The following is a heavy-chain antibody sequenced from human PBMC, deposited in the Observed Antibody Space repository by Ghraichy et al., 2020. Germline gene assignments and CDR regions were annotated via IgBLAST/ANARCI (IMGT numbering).Heavy chain of an antibody. CDR1: GFTFSSYS. Sequence: LSLTCAASGFTFSSYSMNWVRQAPGKGLEWVSYISSSSSTIYYADSVKGRFTISRDNAKNSLYLQMNSLRDEDTAVYYCARDSPRSEYQLLFFESQADIEAVVDYGMDVWGQGTTVTVSS. D-gene: IGHD2-2*01. CDR2: ISSSSSTI. CDR3: ARDSPRSEYQLLFFESQADIEAVVDYGMDV. J-gene: IGHJ6*02. V-gene: IGHV3-48*02.